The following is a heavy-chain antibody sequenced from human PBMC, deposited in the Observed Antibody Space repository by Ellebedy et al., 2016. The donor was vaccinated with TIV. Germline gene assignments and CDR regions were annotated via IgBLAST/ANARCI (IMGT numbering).Heavy chain of an antibody. CDR2: ITPILAIA. V-gene: IGHV1-69*04. J-gene: IGHJ4*02. Sequence: AASVNVSCKASGCTFSSYSVSWVRQAPGQGLEWMGRITPILAIANYAQKFQGRVTIIADKSTSTAYMELSSLRSEDPAVYYCAREPPRYEYVWGTHFDYWGQGTLVTVSS. CDR1: GCTFSSYS. CDR3: AREPPRYEYVWGTHFDY. D-gene: IGHD3-16*01.